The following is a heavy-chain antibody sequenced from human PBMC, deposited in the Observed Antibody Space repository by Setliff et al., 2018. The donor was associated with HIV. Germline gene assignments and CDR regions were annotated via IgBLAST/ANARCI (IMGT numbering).Heavy chain of an antibody. CDR1: GFTFSSYS. V-gene: IGHV3-21*01. D-gene: IGHD6-13*01. Sequence: SLRLSCAASGFTFSSYSMNWVRQAPGKGLEWVSSISSSSSYIYYADSVKGRFTISRDNAKNSLYLQMNSLRAEDTAVYYCAREDSSWYGSLDYWGQGTPVT. CDR2: ISSSSSYI. J-gene: IGHJ4*02. CDR3: AREDSSWYGSLDY.